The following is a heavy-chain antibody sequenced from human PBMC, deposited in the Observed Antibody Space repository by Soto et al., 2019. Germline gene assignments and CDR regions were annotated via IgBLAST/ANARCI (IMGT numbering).Heavy chain of an antibody. D-gene: IGHD3-3*01. CDR3: ARDMRVFGGMDV. CDR2: LYNTESP. V-gene: IGHV4-4*07. Sequence: PSETLSLTCTVSGGSITIYYWRWIRQPAGKGLEWIGRLYNTESPNYNPSLKSRVSMSVDTSKNQFSLKLSSVTAADTAVYYCARDMRVFGGMDVWGQGTTVTVSS. J-gene: IGHJ6*02. CDR1: GGSITIYY.